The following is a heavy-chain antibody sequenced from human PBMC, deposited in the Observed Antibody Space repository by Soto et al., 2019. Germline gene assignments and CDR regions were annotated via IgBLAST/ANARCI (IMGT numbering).Heavy chain of an antibody. CDR3: AREEIVADAFDI. J-gene: IGHJ3*02. CDR2: VYVDGTA. V-gene: IGHV3-53*01. D-gene: IGHD5-12*01. Sequence: EVQLVESGGGLIQPGGSLRLSCAASGLIVSNNYMTWVRQAPGKGLEWVAVVYVDGTANYADSVKGRFSISRDNSNNTVYLQMSTLRVEDTAMYYCAREEIVADAFDIWGQGTMVTISS. CDR1: GLIVSNNY.